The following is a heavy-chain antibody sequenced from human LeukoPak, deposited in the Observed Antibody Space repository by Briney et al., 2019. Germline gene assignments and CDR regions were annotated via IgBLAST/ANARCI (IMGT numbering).Heavy chain of an antibody. CDR1: GGSISSGGYY. V-gene: IGHV4-30-2*01. CDR3: AREREIVATEGREDYFDY. D-gene: IGHD5-12*01. J-gene: IGHJ4*02. CDR2: IYHSGST. Sequence: PSQTLSLTCTVSGGSISSGGYYWSWIRQPPGKGLEWIGYIYHSGSTYYNPSLKSRVTISVDRSKNQSSLKLSSVTAADTAVYYCAREREIVATEGREDYFDYWGQGTLVTVSS.